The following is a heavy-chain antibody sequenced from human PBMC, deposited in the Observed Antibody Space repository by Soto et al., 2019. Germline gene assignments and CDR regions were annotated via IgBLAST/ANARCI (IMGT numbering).Heavy chain of an antibody. CDR3: ARQNGYGAWFDP. J-gene: IGHJ5*02. V-gene: IGHV1-2*02. CDR2: INPNGGGT. Sequence: QVQLVQSGSEMKKPGASVKVSCKSSGYTFTAYYIHWVRQAPGQGLEWMGWINPNGGGTNYAQKFQGRVTLTRDRSISTAYMDLIRLTSADTAVYYCARQNGYGAWFDPWCQGTLVTVSS. D-gene: IGHD5-12*01. CDR1: GYTFTAYY.